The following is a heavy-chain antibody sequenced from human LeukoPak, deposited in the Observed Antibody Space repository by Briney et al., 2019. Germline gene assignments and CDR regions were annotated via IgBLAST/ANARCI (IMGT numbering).Heavy chain of an antibody. V-gene: IGHV3-21*01. Sequence: GGSLRLSCAASGFTFSSYWMNWVRQAPGKGLEWVSSISSSSSYIYYADSVKGRFTISRDNAKNSLYLQMNSLRAEDTAVYYCARWGDYGEINYYYYYGMDVWGQGTTVTVSS. CDR1: GFTFSSYW. CDR3: ARWGDYGEINYYYYYGMDV. CDR2: ISSSSSYI. D-gene: IGHD4-17*01. J-gene: IGHJ6*02.